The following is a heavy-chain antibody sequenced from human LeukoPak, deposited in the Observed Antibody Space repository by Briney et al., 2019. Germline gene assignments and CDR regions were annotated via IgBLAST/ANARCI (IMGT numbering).Heavy chain of an antibody. J-gene: IGHJ4*02. D-gene: IGHD6-13*01. V-gene: IGHV3-43*02. CDR1: GFTFDDYA. CDR3: ARVVAAAFDY. CDR2: ISGDGGST. Sequence: GGSLRLSCAASGFTFDDYAMHWVRQAPGKGLEWVSLISGDGGSTYYADSVKGRFTISRDNSKNTLYLQMNSLRAEDTAVYYCARVVAAAFDYWGQGTLVTVSS.